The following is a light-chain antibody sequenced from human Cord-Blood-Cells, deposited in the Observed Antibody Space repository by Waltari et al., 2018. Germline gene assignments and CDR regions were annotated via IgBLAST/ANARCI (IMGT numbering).Light chain of an antibody. Sequence: DIQMTQSPSSVSASVGDRVTITCRASQGIISWLAWYQQKPGKALKLLIYAASSLQSGVPSRFSGSGSGTDFTLTISSLQPEDFATYYCQQANSFPLTFGGGTKVEIK. V-gene: IGKV1-12*01. CDR3: QQANSFPLT. J-gene: IGKJ4*01. CDR1: QGIISW. CDR2: AAS.